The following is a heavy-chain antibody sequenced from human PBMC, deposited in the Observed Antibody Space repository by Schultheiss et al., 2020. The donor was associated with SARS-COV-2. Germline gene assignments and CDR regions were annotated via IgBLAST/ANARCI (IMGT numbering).Heavy chain of an antibody. CDR2: IYYSGST. CDR1: GGSISSGGYY. J-gene: IGHJ5*02. Sequence: SETLSLTCTVSGGSISSGGYYWGWIRQPPGKGLEWIGSIYYSGSTYYNPSLKSRVTISVDTSKNQFSLKLSSVTAADTAVYYCARDGSRSGGWFDPWGQGTLVTVS. D-gene: IGHD3-10*01. V-gene: IGHV4-39*07. CDR3: ARDGSRSGGWFDP.